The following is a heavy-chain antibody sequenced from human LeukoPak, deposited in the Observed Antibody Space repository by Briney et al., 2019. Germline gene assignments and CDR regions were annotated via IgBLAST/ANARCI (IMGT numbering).Heavy chain of an antibody. D-gene: IGHD2-2*01. CDR1: GYTFTSYD. CDR3: ATSLYCSSTSCYGADFDY. CDR2: MNPNSGNT. Sequence: ASVKVSCTASGYTFTSYDINWVRQATGQGLEWMGWMNPNSGNTGYAQKFQGRVTMTRDTSISTAYMELSRLRSDDTAVYYCATSLYCSSTSCYGADFDYWGQGTLVTVSS. V-gene: IGHV1-8*01. J-gene: IGHJ4*02.